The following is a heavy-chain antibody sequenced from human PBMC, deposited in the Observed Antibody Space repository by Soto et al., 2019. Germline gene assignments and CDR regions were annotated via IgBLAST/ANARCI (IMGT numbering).Heavy chain of an antibody. J-gene: IGHJ4*02. CDR2: IYYSGST. CDR1: GGSVSSGSYY. Sequence: SETLSLTCTVSGGSVSSGSYYWSWIRQPPGKGLEWIGYIYYSGSTNYNPSLKSRVTISVDTSKNQFSLKLSSVTAADTAVYYCARVPRLRLGELSPRGYWGQGTLVTVSS. V-gene: IGHV4-61*01. D-gene: IGHD3-16*02. CDR3: ARVPRLRLGELSPRGY.